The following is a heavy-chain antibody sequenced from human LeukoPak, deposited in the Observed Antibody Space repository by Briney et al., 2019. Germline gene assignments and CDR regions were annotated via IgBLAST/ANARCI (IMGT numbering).Heavy chain of an antibody. D-gene: IGHD6-19*01. CDR1: GGSFSGYY. Sequence: SETLSLTCAVYGGSFSGYYWSWIRQPPGKGLEWIGEINHSGSTNYNPSLKSRVTISVDTSKNQFSLKLSSVTAADTAVYHCARGLKQWLVQRSYFDYWGQGTLVTVSS. V-gene: IGHV4-34*01. J-gene: IGHJ4*02. CDR2: INHSGST. CDR3: ARGLKQWLVQRSYFDY.